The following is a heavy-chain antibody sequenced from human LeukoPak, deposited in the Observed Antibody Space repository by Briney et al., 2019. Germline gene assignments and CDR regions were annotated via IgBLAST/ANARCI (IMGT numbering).Heavy chain of an antibody. Sequence: PGGSLRLSCAASGFTFSIYGMGWVRQAPGKGLEWVSSISDNGGNTYYADSAKGRFTISRDNSKNTLYLQMNSLRAEDTAVYYCARREYSSSSPIHYWGQGTLVTVSS. J-gene: IGHJ4*02. D-gene: IGHD6-6*01. V-gene: IGHV3-23*01. CDR2: ISDNGGNT. CDR1: GFTFSIYG. CDR3: ARREYSSSSPIHY.